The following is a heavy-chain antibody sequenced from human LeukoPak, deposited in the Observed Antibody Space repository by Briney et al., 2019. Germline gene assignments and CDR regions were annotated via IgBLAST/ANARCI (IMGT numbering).Heavy chain of an antibody. CDR1: GDSISRYY. D-gene: IGHD5-18*01. V-gene: IGHV4-4*07. CDR2: VYTSGST. CDR3: ARAGLGYSYGFVY. J-gene: IGHJ4*02. Sequence: PSQTLSLTCSVSGDSISRYYWSSVRHPAGAGLEWVGRVYTSGSTNYNPSLKRRVTMSLDPSKNQFSLKLSSVTAADTAVYYCARAGLGYSYGFVYWGQGTLVTVSS.